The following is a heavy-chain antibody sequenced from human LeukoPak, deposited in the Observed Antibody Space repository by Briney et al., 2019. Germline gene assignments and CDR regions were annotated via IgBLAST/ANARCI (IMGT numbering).Heavy chain of an antibody. V-gene: IGHV3-30*18. CDR3: AKGRRVVVTANDFDY. CDR1: GFTFSSYG. J-gene: IGHJ4*02. CDR2: ISYVGSNK. D-gene: IGHD2-21*02. Sequence: GGSLRLSCAASGFTFSSYGMHWVRQPPGKGLEWVAVISYVGSNKYYADSVKGRFTISRDNSKNTLYLQMNSLRAEDTAVYYCAKGRRVVVTANDFDYWGQGTLVTVYS.